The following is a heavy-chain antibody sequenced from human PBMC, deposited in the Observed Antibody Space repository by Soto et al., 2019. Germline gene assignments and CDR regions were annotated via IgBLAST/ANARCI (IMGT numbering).Heavy chain of an antibody. D-gene: IGHD5-12*01. CDR1: GFSVSTTY. J-gene: IGHJ3*01. V-gene: IGHV3-53*01. Sequence: LRLSCAASGFSVSTTYMNWVRQAPGKGLEWLSLIYGSGATYYSDSVKGRFTVSRDSSKNTLYLQLSSLTAEDTAVYYCARERTSKWPPDAFDLWGQGTLVTVSS. CDR2: IYGSGAT. CDR3: ARERTSKWPPDAFDL.